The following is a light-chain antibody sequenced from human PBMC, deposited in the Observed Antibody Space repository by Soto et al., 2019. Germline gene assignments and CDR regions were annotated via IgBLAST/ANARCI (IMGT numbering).Light chain of an antibody. CDR1: QSVANNY. CDR3: EQYGSTPLT. Sequence: EIVLTQSPGTLSLSPGERATLSCRASQSVANNYLAWYQQKPGQAPRFLIYDASSRATGIPDRFGGSGSGTDFTLTISRLEPEDFAVYYCEQYGSTPLTFGGGAEVEIK. CDR2: DAS. V-gene: IGKV3-20*01. J-gene: IGKJ4*01.